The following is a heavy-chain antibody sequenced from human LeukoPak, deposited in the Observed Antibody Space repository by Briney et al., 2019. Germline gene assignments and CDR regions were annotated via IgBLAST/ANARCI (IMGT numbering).Heavy chain of an antibody. V-gene: IGHV3-64*01. Sequence: PGGSLRLSCAASGFTFSSYAMHWVRQAPGKGLEYVSAISSNGGSTYYANSVKGRFTISRDNSKDTLYLQMGSLRAEDMAVYYCARASSGYLSLTYYFDYWGQGTLVTVSS. J-gene: IGHJ4*02. CDR3: ARASSGYLSLTYYFDY. CDR2: ISSNGGST. D-gene: IGHD3-22*01. CDR1: GFTFSSYA.